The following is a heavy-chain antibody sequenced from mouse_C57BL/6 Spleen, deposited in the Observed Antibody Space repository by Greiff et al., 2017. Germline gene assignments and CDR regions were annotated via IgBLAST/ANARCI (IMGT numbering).Heavy chain of an antibody. V-gene: IGHV1-26*01. CDR1: GYTFTDYY. D-gene: IGHD2-4*01. Sequence: EVQLQQSGPELVKPGASVKISCKASGYTFTDYYMNWVKQSHGKSLEWIGDINPNNGGTSYNQKFKGKATLTVDKSSRTAYMELRSLTSEDSAVYYCARWGDYDEGGYYYAMDYWGQGTSVTVSS. J-gene: IGHJ4*01. CDR2: INPNNGGT. CDR3: ARWGDYDEGGYYYAMDY.